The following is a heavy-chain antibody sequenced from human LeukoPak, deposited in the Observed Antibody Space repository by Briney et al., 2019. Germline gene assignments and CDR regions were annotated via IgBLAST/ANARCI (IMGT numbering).Heavy chain of an antibody. D-gene: IGHD3-10*01. CDR3: ARDNMVRGVFDP. Sequence: SETLSLTCTVSGGSISSGGYYWSWIRQHPGKGLEWIGYIYYSGSTYYNPSLKSRVTISVDTSKNQFSPKLSSVTAADTAVYYCARDNMVRGVFDPWGQGTLVTVSS. V-gene: IGHV4-31*03. CDR1: GGSISSGGYY. J-gene: IGHJ5*02. CDR2: IYYSGST.